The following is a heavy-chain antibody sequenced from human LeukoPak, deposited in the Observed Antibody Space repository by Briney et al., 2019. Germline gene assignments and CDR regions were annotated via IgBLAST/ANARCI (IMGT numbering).Heavy chain of an antibody. J-gene: IGHJ6*03. CDR3: AGKRYSGYDLVIAYYYYMDV. CDR1: GGTFSSYA. CDR2: IIPIFGTA. V-gene: IGHV1-69*13. Sequence: SVKVSCKASGGTFSSYAISWVRQAPGQGLEWMGGIIPIFGTANYAQKFQGRVTITADESTSTAYMELSSLRSEDTAVYYCAGKRYSGYDLVIAYYYYMDVWGKGTTVTVSS. D-gene: IGHD5-12*01.